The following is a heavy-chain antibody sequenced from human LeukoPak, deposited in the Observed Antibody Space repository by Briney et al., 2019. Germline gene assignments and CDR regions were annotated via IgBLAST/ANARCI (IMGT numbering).Heavy chain of an antibody. V-gene: IGHV5-51*01. CDR3: ARPCSSSWNGMDV. CDR1: GYGFTSYW. D-gene: IGHD6-13*01. Sequence: GEPLKISCKGSGYGFTSYWIGWVRQMPGKGLEWMGIIYPGDSDTRYSPSFQGQVTISADKSISTAYLQWSSLKASDTAMYYCARPCSSSWNGMDVWGQGTTVTAAS. J-gene: IGHJ6*02. CDR2: IYPGDSDT.